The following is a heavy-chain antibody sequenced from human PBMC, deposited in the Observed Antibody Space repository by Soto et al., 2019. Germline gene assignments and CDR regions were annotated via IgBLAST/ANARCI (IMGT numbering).Heavy chain of an antibody. Sequence: PGGSLRLSCAASGFTFSSYAMSWVRQAPGKGLEWVSAISGSGGSTYYADSVKGRFTISRDNSKNTLYLQMNSLRAEDTAVYYCAKEKFTIFGVANNWFDPWGQRTLVTVSS. CDR1: GFTFSSYA. D-gene: IGHD3-3*01. CDR2: ISGSGGST. J-gene: IGHJ5*02. CDR3: AKEKFTIFGVANNWFDP. V-gene: IGHV3-23*01.